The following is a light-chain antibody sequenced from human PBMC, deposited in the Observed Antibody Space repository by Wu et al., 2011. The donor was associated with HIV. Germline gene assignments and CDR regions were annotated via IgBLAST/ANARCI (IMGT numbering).Light chain of an antibody. V-gene: IGKV3-20*01. CDR1: QNVGSRS. CDR2: LQP. J-gene: IGKJ5*01. Sequence: VILSCRASQNVGSRSLAWYQQKPGQAPRLSSLLQPVGPLASQTGFSGFGAGTDFSLIISRLEPEDFGVYYCQQYGSSPITFGQGTRLEIK. CDR3: QQYGSSPIT.